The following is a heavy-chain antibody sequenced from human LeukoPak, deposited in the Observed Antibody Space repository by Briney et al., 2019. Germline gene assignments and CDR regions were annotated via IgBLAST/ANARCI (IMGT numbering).Heavy chain of an antibody. CDR3: AGMQYSSSWAAFDY. J-gene: IGHJ4*02. CDR1: GFTFSDYD. CDR2: ISSSGFVI. V-gene: IGHV3-48*03. Sequence: GGSLRLSCAASGFTFSDYDMNWVRQVPGKGLEWISYISSSGFVIYYADSVKGRFTVSRDNAKSSLYLQMNSLRAEDTAVYYCAGMQYSSSWAAFDYWGQGTLVIVSS. D-gene: IGHD6-13*01.